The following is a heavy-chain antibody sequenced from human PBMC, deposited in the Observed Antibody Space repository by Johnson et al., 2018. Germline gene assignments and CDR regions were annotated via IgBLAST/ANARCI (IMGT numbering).Heavy chain of an antibody. J-gene: IGHJ3*02. V-gene: IGHV3-23*04. Sequence: VQLVESGGGLVQPGGSLRLSCAASGFTFSSYAMSWVRQAPGKGLEWVSAINTGGCSTYFADSVKGRFTISSDNSKNTLYLQMNSLRVEDTAVYYCAKPRITIIVGGAFDIWGQGTMVTVSS. CDR1: GFTFSSYA. D-gene: IGHD3-22*01. CDR2: INTGGCST. CDR3: AKPRITIIVGGAFDI.